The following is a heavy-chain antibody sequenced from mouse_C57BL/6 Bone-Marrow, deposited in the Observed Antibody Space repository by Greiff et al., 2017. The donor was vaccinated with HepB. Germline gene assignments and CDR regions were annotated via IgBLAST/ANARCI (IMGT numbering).Heavy chain of an antibody. Sequence: QVQLQQSGAELVRPGASVTMSCKASGYTFTDYEMHWVKQTPVHGLEWIGAIDPETGGTAYNQKFKGKAILTADKSSSTAYMELRSLTSEDSAVYYCTRLPLYPNYAMDYWGQGTSVTVSS. V-gene: IGHV1-15*01. J-gene: IGHJ4*01. CDR3: TRLPLYPNYAMDY. D-gene: IGHD2-12*01. CDR1: GYTFTDYE. CDR2: IDPETGGT.